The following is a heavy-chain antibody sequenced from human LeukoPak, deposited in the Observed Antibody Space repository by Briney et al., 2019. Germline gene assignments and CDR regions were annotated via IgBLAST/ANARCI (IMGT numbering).Heavy chain of an antibody. D-gene: IGHD6-19*01. J-gene: IGHJ4*02. Sequence: SETLSLTCTVSGGSISSSSYFWGWIRQPPGKGLEWVGSIYYSGSIYYNPSLKSRVTISGGTSKNQFSLKLTSVTAADTAVYYCARQSAVAGTSFDYWGQGTLVTVSS. V-gene: IGHV4-39*01. CDR3: ARQSAVAGTSFDY. CDR1: GGSISSSSYF. CDR2: IYYSGSI.